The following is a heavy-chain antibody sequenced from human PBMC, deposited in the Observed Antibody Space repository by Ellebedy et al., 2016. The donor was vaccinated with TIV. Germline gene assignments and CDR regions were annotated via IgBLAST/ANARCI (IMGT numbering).Heavy chain of an antibody. D-gene: IGHD2-2*01. CDR2: IIPILAIA. Sequence: AASVKVSCKASGYSFTSYAISWVRQAPGQGLEWMGRIIPILAIADYAQKFQGRVTITADKSTSTAYLELSSLRSEDTAVYYCATDGPGDPHAKPYYHYYGMDVWGQGTTVTVSS. J-gene: IGHJ6*02. CDR3: ATDGPGDPHAKPYYHYYGMDV. V-gene: IGHV1-69*04. CDR1: GYSFTSYA.